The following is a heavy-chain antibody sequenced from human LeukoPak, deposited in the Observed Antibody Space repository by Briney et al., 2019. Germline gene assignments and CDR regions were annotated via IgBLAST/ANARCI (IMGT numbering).Heavy chain of an antibody. D-gene: IGHD6-6*01. CDR2: ISSSGSTI. V-gene: IGHV3-11*01. J-gene: IGHJ4*02. Sequence: GGSLRLSCAASGFTFSDYYMSWIRQAPGKGLEWVSYISSSGSTIYYADSVKGRFTISRDNAKNSLYLQMNCLRAEDTAVYYCARVSIAARNFDYWGQGTLVTVSS. CDR3: ARVSIAARNFDY. CDR1: GFTFSDYY.